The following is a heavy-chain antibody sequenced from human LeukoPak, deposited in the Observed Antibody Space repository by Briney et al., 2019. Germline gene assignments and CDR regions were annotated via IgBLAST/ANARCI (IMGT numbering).Heavy chain of an antibody. Sequence: GGSLRLSCAASGFTFSSYSMNWVRQAPGKGLEWVSYISSSSTTIYYADSVKGRFTISRDNAKNSLYLQINSLRDEGTAVYYCARDAQHLVDLYYYYYMDVWGKGTTVTVSS. CDR2: ISSSSTTI. J-gene: IGHJ6*03. CDR3: ARDAQHLVDLYYYYYMDV. D-gene: IGHD6-13*01. V-gene: IGHV3-48*02. CDR1: GFTFSSYS.